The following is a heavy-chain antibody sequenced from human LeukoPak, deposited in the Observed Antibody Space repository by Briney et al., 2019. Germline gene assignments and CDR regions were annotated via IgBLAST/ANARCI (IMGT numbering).Heavy chain of an antibody. CDR1: GGSISSYY. J-gene: IGHJ2*01. CDR3: AGITASRGYWYFDL. Sequence: SETLSLTCTVSGGSISSYYWSWIRQPPGKGLEWIGYIYYSGSTNYNPSLKSRVTISVDTSKDQFSLKLSSVTAADTAVYYCAGITASRGYWYFDLWGRGTLVTVSS. V-gene: IGHV4-59*01. CDR2: IYYSGST. D-gene: IGHD6-25*01.